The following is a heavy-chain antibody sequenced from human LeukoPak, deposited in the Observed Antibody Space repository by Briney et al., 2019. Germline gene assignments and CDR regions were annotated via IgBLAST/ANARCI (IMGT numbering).Heavy chain of an antibody. CDR2: IYHSGST. D-gene: IGHD3-3*02. CDR3: ARDTAPIFGVVIMKN. J-gene: IGHJ4*02. Sequence: NPSETLSLTCTVSGGSISSSSYYWGWIRQPPGKGLEWIGSIYHSGSTYYNPSLKSRVTISVDTSKNQFSLKLSSVTAADTAVYYCARDTAPIFGVVIMKNWGQGTLVTVSS. V-gene: IGHV4-39*07. CDR1: GGSISSSSYY.